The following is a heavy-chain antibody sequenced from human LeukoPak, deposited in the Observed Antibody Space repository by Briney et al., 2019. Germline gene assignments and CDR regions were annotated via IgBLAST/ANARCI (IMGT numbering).Heavy chain of an antibody. CDR3: AKDSLGGYFDY. J-gene: IGHJ4*02. V-gene: IGHV3-9*03. D-gene: IGHD3-3*01. CDR1: GFTFDDYA. CDR2: ISWNSGSI. Sequence: GGSLRLSCAASGFTFDDYAMHWVRQAPGKGLEWVSGISWNSGSIGYADSVKGRFTISRDNAKNYLYLQMNSLRAEDMALYYCAKDSLGGYFDYWGQGTLVTVSS.